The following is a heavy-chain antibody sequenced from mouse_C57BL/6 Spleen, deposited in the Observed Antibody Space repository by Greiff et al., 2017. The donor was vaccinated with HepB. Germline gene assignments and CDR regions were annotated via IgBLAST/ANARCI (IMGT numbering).Heavy chain of an antibody. CDR2: ISYDGSN. J-gene: IGHJ4*01. CDR3: ARGPTGMDY. V-gene: IGHV3-6*01. Sequence: DVKLQESGPGLVKPSQSLSLTCSVTGYSITSGYYWNWIRQFPGNKLEWMGYISYDGSNNYNPSLKNRISITRDTSKNQFFLKLNSVTTEDTATYYCARGPTGMDYWGQGTSVTVSS. CDR1: GYSITSGYY. D-gene: IGHD1-1*01.